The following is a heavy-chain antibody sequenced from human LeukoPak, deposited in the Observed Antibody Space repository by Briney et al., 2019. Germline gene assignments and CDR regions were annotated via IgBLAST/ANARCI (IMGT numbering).Heavy chain of an antibody. CDR1: GGSISSHY. Sequence: SETLSLTCTVSGGSISSHYWSWIRQPPGKGLEWIGYIYYSGSTNYNPSLKSRVTISVDTSKNQFSLKLSSVTAADTAVYYCARGIGVPAAVFDYWGQGTLVTVSS. D-gene: IGHD2-2*01. V-gene: IGHV4-59*11. CDR3: ARGIGVPAAVFDY. CDR2: IYYSGST. J-gene: IGHJ4*02.